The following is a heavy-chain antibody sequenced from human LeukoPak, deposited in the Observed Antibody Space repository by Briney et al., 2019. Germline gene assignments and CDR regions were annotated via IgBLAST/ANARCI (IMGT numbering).Heavy chain of an antibody. CDR2: IYYSGST. Sequence: SQTLSLTCTVSGGSISSGGYYWSWIRQHPGKGLEWIGYIYYSGSTYYNPSLKSRVTISVDTSKNQFSLKLSSVTAADTAVYYCASRRLDPSPRLGYCSGGSCSGFDYWGQGTLVTVSS. D-gene: IGHD2-15*01. V-gene: IGHV4-31*03. CDR1: GGSISSGGYY. J-gene: IGHJ4*02. CDR3: ASRRLDPSPRLGYCSGGSCSGFDY.